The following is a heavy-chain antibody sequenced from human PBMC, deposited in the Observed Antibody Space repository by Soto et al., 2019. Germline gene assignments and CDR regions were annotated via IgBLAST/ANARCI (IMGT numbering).Heavy chain of an antibody. CDR1: GASISSGGYY. V-gene: IGHV4-31*01. Sequence: QVQLQESGPGLVKPSQTLSLTCTVSGASISSGGYYWGWIRQHPGKGLEWIGYIYYSGSTYYNPSLKSHVAIPVNTSKNQSSRKLSSVTAADPAVYYCAREPSPWGQGTLVTVS. CDR3: AREPSP. CDR2: IYYSGST. J-gene: IGHJ5*02.